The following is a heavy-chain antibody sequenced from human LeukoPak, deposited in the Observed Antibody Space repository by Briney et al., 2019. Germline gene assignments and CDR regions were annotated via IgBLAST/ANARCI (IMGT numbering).Heavy chain of an antibody. CDR1: GFTFSSYA. D-gene: IGHD3-10*01. Sequence: PGGSLRLSCAASGFTFSSYAMSWVRQAPGKGLEWVSAISGSGGSTYYADSVKGRFTIARDNSKNTLYLQMNSLRAEDTAVYYCAKAQTQWFGELLYTDYWGQGTLVTVSS. V-gene: IGHV3-23*01. CDR3: AKAQTQWFGELLYTDY. CDR2: ISGSGGST. J-gene: IGHJ4*02.